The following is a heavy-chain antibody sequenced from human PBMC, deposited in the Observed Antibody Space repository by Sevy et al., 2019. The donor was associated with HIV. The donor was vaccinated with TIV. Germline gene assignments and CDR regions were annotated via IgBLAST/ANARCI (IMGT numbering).Heavy chain of an antibody. CDR2: IIPIFGTA. CDR1: GGTFSSYA. CDR3: AAPAMAFRAAQYYYYGMDV. V-gene: IGHV1-69*13. Sequence: ASVKVSCKASGGTFSSYAIGWVRQAPGQGLEWMGGIIPIFGTANYAQKFQGRVTITADESTSTAYMELSSLRSEDTAVYYCAAPAMAFRAAQYYYYGMDVWGQGTTVTVSS. J-gene: IGHJ6*02. D-gene: IGHD6-6*01.